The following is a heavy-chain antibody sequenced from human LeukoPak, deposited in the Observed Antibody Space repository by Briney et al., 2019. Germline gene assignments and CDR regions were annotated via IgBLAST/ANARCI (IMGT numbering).Heavy chain of an antibody. D-gene: IGHD1-26*01. J-gene: IGHJ4*02. V-gene: IGHV3-23*01. CDR1: GFTFSTFG. CDR3: ASTLVGATSGPDYYLDY. Sequence: GGSLRLSCAVSGFTFSTFGMHWVRQAPGKGLEWVSAISGSGGSTYYPDSVKGRFTISRDNSKNTLYLLMNSLRAEDTATYYCASTLVGATSGPDYYLDYWGRGTLVTVSS. CDR2: ISGSGGST.